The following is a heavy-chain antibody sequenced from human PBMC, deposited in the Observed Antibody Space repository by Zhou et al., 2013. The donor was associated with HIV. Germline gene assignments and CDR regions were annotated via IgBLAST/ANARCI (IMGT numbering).Heavy chain of an antibody. CDR2: IYTSGGT. V-gene: IGHV4-4*07. Sequence: QVQLQESGPGLVKPSETLSLTCTASGGSIRSYYWTWIRQPAGKGLEWIGRIYTSGGTNYNPSLKSRVTMSVDTSKNQFSLKLTSVTAADTAVYYCARAERLDHQMDVWGKGTTVTVSS. CDR1: GGSIRSYY. CDR3: ARAERLDHQMDV. J-gene: IGHJ6*04.